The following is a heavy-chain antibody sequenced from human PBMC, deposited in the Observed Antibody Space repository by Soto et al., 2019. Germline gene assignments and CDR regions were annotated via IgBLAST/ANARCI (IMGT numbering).Heavy chain of an antibody. V-gene: IGHV6-1*01. J-gene: IGHJ4*02. Sequence: QTLSLACAISGDSVSSTSTAWSLIRQSPSRGLEWLGRTYYRSKWYSDYAVSVKSRITINPDTSKNQFSLQLNSVTPEDTAVYYCARGSYYSGWVWGQGTLVTVSS. CDR3: ARGSYYSGWV. D-gene: IGHD6-19*01. CDR1: GDSVSSTSTA. CDR2: TYYRSKWYS.